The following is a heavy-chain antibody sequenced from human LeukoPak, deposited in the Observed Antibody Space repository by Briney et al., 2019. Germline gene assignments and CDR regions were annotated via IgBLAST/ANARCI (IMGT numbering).Heavy chain of an antibody. CDR3: ARHPRPVEVTHLDF. D-gene: IGHD2-21*02. J-gene: IGHJ4*02. V-gene: IGHV4-39*01. Sequence: SETLSLTCTVSGGSISSYYWGWIRQPPGKGLEWIGNIYYSGNTYYNPSLKSRVTISVDTSRNQISLKVRSVTAADTAVYYCARHPRPVEVTHLDFWGRGTLVSVSS. CDR1: GGSISSYY. CDR2: IYYSGNT.